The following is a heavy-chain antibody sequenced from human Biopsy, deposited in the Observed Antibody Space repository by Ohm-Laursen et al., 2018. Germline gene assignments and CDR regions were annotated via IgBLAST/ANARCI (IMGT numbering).Heavy chain of an antibody. CDR1: GYPFSNNY. D-gene: IGHD3-9*01. CDR2: INPNSGDT. V-gene: IGHV1-2*06. J-gene: IGHJ2*01. CDR3: VREPKTGTAESWYFDL. Sequence: PSVTVSCQASGYPFSNNYLFWVRQAPGQGLEWMGRINPNSGDTVFARNFQGRVTMTRDTAISTVYMDLRNLRPDDTAVYYCVREPKTGTAESWYFDLWGRGSPVTVPS.